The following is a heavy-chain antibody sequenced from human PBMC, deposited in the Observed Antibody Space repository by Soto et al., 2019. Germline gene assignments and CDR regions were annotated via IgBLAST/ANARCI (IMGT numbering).Heavy chain of an antibody. CDR2: ISYDGSNK. V-gene: IGHV3-30*18. D-gene: IGHD1-26*01. Sequence: QVQLVESGGGVVQPGRSRRLSCAASGFTFSSYGMHWVRQAPGKGLEWVAVISYDGSNKYYADSVKGRFTISRDNSKNTLYQQMNSLRAEDTAVYYCAKDQGSSPSGDYWGQGTLVTVSS. CDR3: AKDQGSSPSGDY. CDR1: GFTFSSYG. J-gene: IGHJ4*02.